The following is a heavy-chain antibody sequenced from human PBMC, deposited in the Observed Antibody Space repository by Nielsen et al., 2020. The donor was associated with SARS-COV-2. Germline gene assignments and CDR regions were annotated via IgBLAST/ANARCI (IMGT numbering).Heavy chain of an antibody. Sequence: SETLSLTCAVYGGSFSGYYWTWIRQSPGKGLEWIGEINHSGSTNYNPSLKSRVTISVDTSKNQFSLKLSSVAAADTAVYYCARVQTENHIVVVTANAFDIWGQGTMVTVSS. CDR3: ARVQTENHIVVVTANAFDI. V-gene: IGHV4-34*01. CDR1: GGSFSGYY. J-gene: IGHJ3*02. D-gene: IGHD2-21*02. CDR2: INHSGST.